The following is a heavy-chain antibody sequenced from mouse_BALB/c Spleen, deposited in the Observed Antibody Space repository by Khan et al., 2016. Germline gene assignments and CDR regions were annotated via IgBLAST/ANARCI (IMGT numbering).Heavy chain of an antibody. Sequence: VRLQQSGAELVKPGASVKISCQASGYTFTDYNMDWVKQSHGKSLEWIGAINTNDGGTDYNQRFKGKATLTVDKSYSTAYMELSSLTSEDTASDDSARYYYDYYGAMDYWGQGTSVTVSS. D-gene: IGHD2-4*01. CDR2: INTNDGGT. CDR3: ARYYYDYYGAMDY. J-gene: IGHJ4*01. CDR1: GYTFTDYN. V-gene: IGHV1-18*01.